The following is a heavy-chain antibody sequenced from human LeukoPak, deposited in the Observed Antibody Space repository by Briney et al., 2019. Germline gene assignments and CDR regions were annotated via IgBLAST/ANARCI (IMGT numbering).Heavy chain of an antibody. CDR1: GYTFTSYG. D-gene: IGHD2-21*01. J-gene: IGHJ6*03. V-gene: IGHV1-18*01. CDR3: ARAGYCGGDCYYYYYYYMDV. Sequence: ASVKVSCKASGYTFTSYGISWVRQAPGQGLEWMGWISAYNGNTNYAQKLQGRVTMTTDTSTSTAYMELSSLRSEDTAVYYCARAGYCGGDCYYYYYYYMDVWGKGTTVTVSS. CDR2: ISAYNGNT.